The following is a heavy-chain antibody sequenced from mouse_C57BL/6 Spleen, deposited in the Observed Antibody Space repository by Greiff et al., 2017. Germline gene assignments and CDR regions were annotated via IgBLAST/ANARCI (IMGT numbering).Heavy chain of an antibody. CDR3: ARGFYYDCDGYAMDY. Sequence: EVQLQQSVAELVRPGASVKLSCTASGFNIKNTYMHWVKQRPEQGLEWIGRIDPANGNTKYAPKFKGKATITADTSSNTAYLQLSSLTSEDTAIYSCARGFYYDCDGYAMDYWGQGTSVTVSS. CDR2: IDPANGNT. J-gene: IGHJ4*01. V-gene: IGHV14-3*01. D-gene: IGHD2-4*01. CDR1: GFNIKNTY.